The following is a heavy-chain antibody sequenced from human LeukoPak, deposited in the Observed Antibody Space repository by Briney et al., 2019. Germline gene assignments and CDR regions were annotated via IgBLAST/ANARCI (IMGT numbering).Heavy chain of an antibody. CDR1: GGSISSSSYY. Sequence: SETLSLTCTVSGGSISSSSYYWGWIRQPPGEGLEWIGSIYYSGSTHYNPSLKSRVSISVDASKNQFSLKLSSVTAADTAVYYCARNATVTTLKRAYNWFDPWGQGTLVTVSS. J-gene: IGHJ5*02. V-gene: IGHV4-39*01. D-gene: IGHD4-17*01. CDR3: ARNATVTTLKRAYNWFDP. CDR2: IYYSGST.